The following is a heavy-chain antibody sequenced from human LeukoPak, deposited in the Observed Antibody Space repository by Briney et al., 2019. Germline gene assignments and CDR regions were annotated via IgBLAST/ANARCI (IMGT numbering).Heavy chain of an antibody. J-gene: IGHJ2*01. D-gene: IGHD1-1*01. CDR3: ARSERRGWYFDL. V-gene: IGHV4-34*01. Sequence: SETLSLTCAVYGGSFSDCYWSWIRQPPGKGLEWIGEINHTGNTNYNPSLKSRVTISVDTSKNQLSLKLTSVTATDTAVYYCARSERRGWYFDLWGRGTLVTVSS. CDR1: GGSFSDCY. CDR2: INHTGNT.